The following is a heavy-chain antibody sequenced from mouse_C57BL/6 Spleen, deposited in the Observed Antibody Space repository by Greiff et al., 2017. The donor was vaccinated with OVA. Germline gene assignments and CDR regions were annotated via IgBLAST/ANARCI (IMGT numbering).Heavy chain of an antibody. J-gene: IGHJ1*03. V-gene: IGHV1-55*01. CDR1: GYTFTSYW. D-gene: IGHD1-1*01. CDR2: IYPGSGST. CDR3: ASGGTTVVATRAWYFDV. Sequence: QVQLQQPGAELVKPGASVKMSCKASGYTFTSYWITWVKQRPGQGLEWIGDIYPGSGSTNYNEKFKGKATLTVDTSSSTAYMQLSSLTSEDSAVYYCASGGTTVVATRAWYFDVWGTGTTVTVSS.